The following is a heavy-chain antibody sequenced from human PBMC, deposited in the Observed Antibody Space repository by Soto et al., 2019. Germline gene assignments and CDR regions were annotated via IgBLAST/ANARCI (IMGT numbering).Heavy chain of an antibody. CDR2: IYPSDSDI. V-gene: IGHV5-51*01. CDR3: VRSGTSSGRFSDY. D-gene: IGHD2-15*01. Sequence: PGESLKISCKGSGYTFTSYWIGWVRQMPGEGLEWMGVIYPSDSDIRYSPSFQGKVTISADKSITTAYLQWSSLKAADTAMYYCVRSGTSSGRFSDYWGQGTLVTVLL. J-gene: IGHJ4*02. CDR1: GYTFTSYW.